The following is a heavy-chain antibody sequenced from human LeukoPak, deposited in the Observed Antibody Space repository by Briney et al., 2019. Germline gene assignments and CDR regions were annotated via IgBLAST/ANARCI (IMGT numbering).Heavy chain of an antibody. J-gene: IGHJ4*02. D-gene: IGHD6-13*01. CDR2: ISGSGGST. Sequence: GGSLRLSRAASGFTFSSYAMSWVRQAPGKGLEWVSAISGSGGSTYYADSVKGRFTISRDNSKNTLYLQMNSLRAEDTAVYYCAKGVAAAGIFDYWGQGTLVTVSS. CDR1: GFTFSSYA. CDR3: AKGVAAAGIFDY. V-gene: IGHV3-23*01.